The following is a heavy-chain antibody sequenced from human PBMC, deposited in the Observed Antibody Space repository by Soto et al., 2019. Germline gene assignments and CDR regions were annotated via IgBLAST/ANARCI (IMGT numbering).Heavy chain of an antibody. CDR2: INSDGSST. V-gene: IGHV3-74*01. Sequence: PGGSLRLSYAASGFTFSSYWMHWVRQAPGKGLVWVSRINSDGSSTSYADSVKGRFTISRDNAKNTLYLQMNSLRAEDTAVYYCAREKAVAGVYYYYGMDVWGQGTTVTVSS. D-gene: IGHD6-19*01. CDR3: AREKAVAGVYYYYGMDV. J-gene: IGHJ6*02. CDR1: GFTFSSYW.